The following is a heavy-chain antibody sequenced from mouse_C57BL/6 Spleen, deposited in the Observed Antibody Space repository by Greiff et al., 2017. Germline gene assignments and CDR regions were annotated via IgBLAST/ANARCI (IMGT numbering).Heavy chain of an antibody. J-gene: IGHJ2*01. CDR2: IHPNSGST. Sequence: QVQLQQSGAELVKPGASVKLSCKASGYTFTSYWMHWVKQRPGQGLEWIGMIHPNSGSTNYNEKFKSKATLTVDKSSSTAYMQLSSLTSEDSAVYYCALWDYGEDYFDYWGQGTTLTVSS. CDR1: GYTFTSYW. CDR3: ALWDYGEDYFDY. D-gene: IGHD2-4*01. V-gene: IGHV1-64*01.